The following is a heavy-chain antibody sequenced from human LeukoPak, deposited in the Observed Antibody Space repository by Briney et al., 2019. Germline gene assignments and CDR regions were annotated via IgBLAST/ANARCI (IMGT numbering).Heavy chain of an antibody. CDR1: EFTFSSYA. CDR2: ISSTSRFM. CDR3: ATIAATGLRDAFDI. D-gene: IGHD6-13*01. J-gene: IGHJ3*02. Sequence: GGSLRLSCAASEFTFSSYAMIWARQAPGKALEWVSSISSTSRFMFYPDSLRGRFTIFRDNAQNSLYLQMNSLRVEDTATYYCATIAATGLRDAFDIWGQGTMVTVSS. V-gene: IGHV3-21*01.